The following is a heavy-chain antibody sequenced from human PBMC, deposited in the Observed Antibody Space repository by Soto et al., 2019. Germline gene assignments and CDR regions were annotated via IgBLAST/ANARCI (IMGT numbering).Heavy chain of an antibody. V-gene: IGHV4-39*01. CDR3: ARDVMANNRYHWYFDL. CDR2: LYYSDYT. J-gene: IGHJ2*01. D-gene: IGHD2-8*01. Sequence: SETLSLTCTVSGDSISRNNNYWGWIRQPPGKGLQWIGSLYYSDYTDTNPSLRSRVTISVDTSKSQFSLKLSSVTAADTAVYYCARDVMANNRYHWYFDLRGRRTLVTVSS. CDR1: GDSISRNNNY.